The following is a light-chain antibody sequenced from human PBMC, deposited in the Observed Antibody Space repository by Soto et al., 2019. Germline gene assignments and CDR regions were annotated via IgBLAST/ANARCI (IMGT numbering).Light chain of an antibody. CDR3: QQHNDWPT. V-gene: IGKV3-15*01. J-gene: IGKJ5*01. CDR1: ETISTN. Sequence: IVLTQSPATLSVSPGERATLSCRATETISTNLAWFQRKPGQPPRLLIYGSSTRATGIPARFSGSGSGTEFILTISSVESEDFAIYYCQQHNDWPTFGQGTRLEIK. CDR2: GSS.